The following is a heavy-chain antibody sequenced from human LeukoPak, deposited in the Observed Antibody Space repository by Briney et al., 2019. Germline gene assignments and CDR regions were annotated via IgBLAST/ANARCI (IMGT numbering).Heavy chain of an antibody. V-gene: IGHV3-9*01. J-gene: IGHJ4*02. CDR3: AKDTRMGDY. CDR2: ISWNSGSI. CDR1: GFTFDDYA. Sequence: PGGSLRLSCAASGFTFDDYAMHWVRQAPGKGLEWVSGISWNSGSIGYADSVKGRFTISRDNAKNSLHLQMNSLRAEDTALYYCAKDTRMGDYWGQGTLVTVSS.